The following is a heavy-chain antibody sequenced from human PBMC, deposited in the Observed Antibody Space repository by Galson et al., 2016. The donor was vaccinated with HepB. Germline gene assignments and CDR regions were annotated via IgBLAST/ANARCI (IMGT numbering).Heavy chain of an antibody. J-gene: IGHJ6*02. V-gene: IGHV3-74*01. Sequence: SLRLSCAASGFTFSNYWMHWVRQAPGKGLVWVSRINSEGSSTSYADFVKGRLTISRDNAQNTLYLQINSLRAEDTAVYYCARGNYYGMDVWGQGTTVTVSS. CDR3: ARGNYYGMDV. CDR2: INSEGSST. CDR1: GFTFSNYW.